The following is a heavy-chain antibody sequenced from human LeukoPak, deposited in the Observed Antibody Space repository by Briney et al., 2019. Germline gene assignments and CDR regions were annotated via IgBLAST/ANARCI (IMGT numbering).Heavy chain of an antibody. D-gene: IGHD5-24*01. CDR1: GGSISSSNYY. CDR3: ARLRRDGYYYFDY. V-gene: IGHV4-39*01. J-gene: IGHJ4*02. CDR2: IYYSGGT. Sequence: SETLSLTCTVSGGSISSSNYYWGWIRQPPGKGLEWTGSIYYSGGTYYNPSLKSRVTISVGTSENQFSLRLSSVTAADTAVYYCARLRRDGYYYFDYWGQGTLVTVSS.